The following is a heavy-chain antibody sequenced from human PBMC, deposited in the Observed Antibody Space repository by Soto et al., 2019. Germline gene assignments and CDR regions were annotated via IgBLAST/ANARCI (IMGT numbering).Heavy chain of an antibody. CDR3: ARTESPLKVITFFDA. CDR2: INPNSGDT. J-gene: IGHJ4*02. D-gene: IGHD3-22*01. Sequence: ASVKVSCKTSGYTFIAYYIHWIRQAPGQGLDWMGWINPNSGDTQVSQEFQGRVTMTSDTSINTAYVDVTSLRADDSAIYYCARTESPLKVITFFDAWGQGALVTVSS. CDR1: GYTFIAYY. V-gene: IGHV1-2*02.